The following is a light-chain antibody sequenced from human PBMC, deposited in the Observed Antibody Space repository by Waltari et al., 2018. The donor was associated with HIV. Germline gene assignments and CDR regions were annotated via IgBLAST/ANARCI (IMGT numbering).Light chain of an antibody. Sequence: EIVLTQSPGTLSLSPGERATLSCRASQSVSSSYLAWYQQKPGQAPRLLINGVSSRATGIPDRFSGSGSGTDFTLTISRLEPEDFAVYYCQQYGSWLTFGGGTKVEIK. CDR3: QQYGSWLT. CDR1: QSVSSSY. V-gene: IGKV3-20*01. J-gene: IGKJ4*01. CDR2: GVS.